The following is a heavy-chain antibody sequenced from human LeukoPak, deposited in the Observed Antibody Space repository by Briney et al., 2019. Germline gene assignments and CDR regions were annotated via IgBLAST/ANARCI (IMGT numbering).Heavy chain of an antibody. Sequence: ASVTVSCKASGYTFTSYGIRWVGPAPGQGLEWMGWISAYNGNTNYAQKLQGRVTMTSDTSTSTAYMELRSLRSDDTAVYYCAREGITILSGMDVWGQETTVTVSS. CDR3: AREGITILSGMDV. CDR1: GYTFTSYG. D-gene: IGHD3-3*01. V-gene: IGHV1-18*01. J-gene: IGHJ6*02. CDR2: ISAYNGNT.